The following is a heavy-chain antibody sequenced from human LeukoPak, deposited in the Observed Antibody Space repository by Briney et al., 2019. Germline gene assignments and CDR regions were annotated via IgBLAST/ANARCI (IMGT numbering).Heavy chain of an antibody. CDR3: ASSNPGYYYDSSGNWFDP. CDR2: IIPILGIA. V-gene: IGHV1-69*04. D-gene: IGHD3-22*01. CDR1: GGTFSSYA. Sequence: SVKVSCKASGGTFSSYAISWVRQAPGQGLEWMGRIIPILGIANYAQKFQGRVTITADKSTSTAYMELSSLRSEDTAVYYCASSNPGYYYDSSGNWFDPWGQGTLVTVSS. J-gene: IGHJ5*02.